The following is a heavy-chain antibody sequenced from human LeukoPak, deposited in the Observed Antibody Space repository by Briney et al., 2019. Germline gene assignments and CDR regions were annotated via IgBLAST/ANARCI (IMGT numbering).Heavy chain of an antibody. J-gene: IGHJ6*02. CDR3: ARDGIVVVPAAIIYYYYGMDV. CDR1: GDSVSSNSAA. V-gene: IGHV6-1*01. D-gene: IGHD2-2*02. CDR2: TYYRSKWYN. Sequence: SQTLSLTCAISGDSVSSNSAAWNWIRQSPSRGLEWLGRTYYRSKWYNDYAVSVESRITINPDTSKNQFSLQLNSVTPEDTAVYYCARDGIVVVPAAIIYYYYGMDVWGQGTTVTVSS.